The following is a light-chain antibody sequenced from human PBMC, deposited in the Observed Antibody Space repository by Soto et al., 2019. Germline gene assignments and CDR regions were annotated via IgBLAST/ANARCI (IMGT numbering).Light chain of an antibody. CDR1: STDVGGYKY. CDR2: EVN. Sequence: QSVLTQPASVSGSPGQSITISCTGTSTDVGGYKYVSWYQQHPGTAPKLMIFEVNGRPSGVSDRFSGSKSGNTASLTISGLQPEDEADYYCSSFSSSSTPYVCGTGTKLTV. V-gene: IGLV2-14*01. J-gene: IGLJ1*01. CDR3: SSFSSSSTPYV.